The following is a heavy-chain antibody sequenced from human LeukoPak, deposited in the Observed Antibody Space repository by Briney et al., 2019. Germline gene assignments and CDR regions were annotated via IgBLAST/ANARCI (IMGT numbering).Heavy chain of an antibody. CDR1: GFTFSSYS. CDR3: ARGRRITMLRGVIGLKYYMDV. J-gene: IGHJ6*03. CDR2: ISSNGGST. V-gene: IGHV3-64*01. Sequence: GGSLRLSCAASGFTFSSYSMNWVRQAPGKGLEYVSAISSNGGSTNYANSVKDRFSISRDNSKNTLYLQMGSLRTEDMAVYYCARGRRITMLRGVIGLKYYMDVRGKGTTVTISS. D-gene: IGHD3-10*01.